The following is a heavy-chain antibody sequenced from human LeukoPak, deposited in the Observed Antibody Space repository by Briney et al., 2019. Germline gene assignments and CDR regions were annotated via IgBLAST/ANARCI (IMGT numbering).Heavy chain of an antibody. CDR3: TIGLTVVGAKYYFDY. V-gene: IGHV3-49*04. D-gene: IGHD1-26*01. J-gene: IGHJ4*02. Sequence: GGSLTLSCAASGFIFSSYAMSWVRQAPGKGLEWGGLIRSKTYGRTAEYAASVKGRFTISREDSKSFAYLQMNSLKTEDRAVYYCTIGLTVVGAKYYFDYWGQGTLVTVSS. CDR2: IRSKTYGRTA. CDR1: GFIFSSYA.